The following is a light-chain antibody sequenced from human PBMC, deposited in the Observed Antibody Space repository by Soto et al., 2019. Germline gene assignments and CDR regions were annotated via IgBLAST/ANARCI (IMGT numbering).Light chain of an antibody. J-gene: IGKJ5*01. V-gene: IGKV3-11*01. CDR2: DAS. CDR3: QQRSNWPPT. Sequence: ESVLTQSQATLSLSPVERATLSCRASQSVSSYLAWYQQKPGQAPRLLLYDASNRATGIPARFSGSGSGTDFTLTISSLEPEDFAVYYCQQRSNWPPTFGQGTGLEI. CDR1: QSVSSY.